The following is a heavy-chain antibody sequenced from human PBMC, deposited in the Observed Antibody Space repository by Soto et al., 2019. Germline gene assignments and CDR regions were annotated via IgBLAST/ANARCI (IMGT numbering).Heavy chain of an antibody. D-gene: IGHD1-1*01. Sequence: PGGSLRLSCAASGFTFSNHHLSWVRQAPGKGLEWVSAITESGGNTYYADSVKGRFTVSRDNSKSTLYLQMNSLRAEDTAVYYCAKVGNWPDFWGQGTLVTVSS. CDR2: ITESGGNT. J-gene: IGHJ4*02. V-gene: IGHV3-23*01. CDR1: GFTFSNHH. CDR3: AKVGNWPDF.